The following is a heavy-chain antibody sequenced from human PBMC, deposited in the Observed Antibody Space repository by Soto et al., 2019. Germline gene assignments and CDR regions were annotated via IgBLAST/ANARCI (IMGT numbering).Heavy chain of an antibody. J-gene: IGHJ4*02. CDR2: IYYSGST. V-gene: IGHV4-30-4*01. Sequence: SETLSLTCTVSGGSISSGDYYWSWIRQPPGKGLEWIGYIYYSGSTYYNPSLKSRVTISVDTSKNQFSLKLNSVTAADTSVYYCARHKNGYNYGYGIDDWGQVNLVTVSS. D-gene: IGHD5-18*01. CDR3: ARHKNGYNYGYGIDD. CDR1: GGSISSGDYY.